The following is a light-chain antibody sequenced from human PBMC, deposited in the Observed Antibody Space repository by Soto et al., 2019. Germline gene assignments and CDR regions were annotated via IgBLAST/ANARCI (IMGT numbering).Light chain of an antibody. CDR1: QSISSW. CDR2: KSS. J-gene: IGKJ2*01. CDR3: QQYNSYSYT. Sequence: DIQMTQSPSTLSASVGDRVTITCRASQSISSWLAWYQQKPGKAPKLLFYKSSSLESGVPSRFRGSGSGSEFTLSISSLQPDDFETYYCQQYNSYSYTFGQGNKLEIK. V-gene: IGKV1-5*03.